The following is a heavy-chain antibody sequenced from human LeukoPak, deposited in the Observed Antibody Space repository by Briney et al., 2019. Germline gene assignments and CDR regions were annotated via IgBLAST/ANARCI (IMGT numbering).Heavy chain of an antibody. Sequence: PSETLSLTCVVSGDSISSGAYSGSWIRQPPGKGLEWIGYIFHTGSTFYNPSLKSRVTISVDNSRNQFSLRRTSVTAADTAVYYCARELWFANAPGSWLDPWGQGALVTVSS. CDR2: IFHTGST. CDR3: ARELWFANAPGSWLDP. J-gene: IGHJ5*02. CDR1: GDSISSGAYS. D-gene: IGHD3-10*01. V-gene: IGHV4-30-2*01.